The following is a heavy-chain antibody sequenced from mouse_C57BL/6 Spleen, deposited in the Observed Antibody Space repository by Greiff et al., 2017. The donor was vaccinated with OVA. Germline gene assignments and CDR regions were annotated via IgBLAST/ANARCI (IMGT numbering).Heavy chain of an antibody. Sequence: VQLQQSGAELVRPGASVTLSCKASGYTFTDYEMHWVKQTPVHGLEWIGAIDPETGGTAYNQKFKGKAILTADKSSSTAYMELRSLTSEDSAVYYCTRGGKRNFDVWGTGTTVTVSS. CDR1: GYTFTDYE. J-gene: IGHJ1*03. CDR2: IDPETGGT. D-gene: IGHD2-1*01. CDR3: TRGGKRNFDV. V-gene: IGHV1-15*01.